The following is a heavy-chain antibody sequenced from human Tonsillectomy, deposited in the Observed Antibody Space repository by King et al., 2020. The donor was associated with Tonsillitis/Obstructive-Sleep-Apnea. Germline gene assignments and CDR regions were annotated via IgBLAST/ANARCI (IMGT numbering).Heavy chain of an antibody. J-gene: IGHJ3*02. V-gene: IGHV1-2*02. CDR1: GYTFTDYF. CDR3: ARAAGYGYGYSHHDAFDI. CDR2: INPHTGGT. Sequence: QLVQSGAEVKNPGASVKVSCKASGYTFTDYFMHWVRQAPGQGLEWMGWINPHTGGTNYAQKFQGRVTMTRDTSISTAFMDLNSLRSDDTAVYYCARAAGYGYGYSHHDAFDIWGQGTMVTVS. D-gene: IGHD5-18*01.